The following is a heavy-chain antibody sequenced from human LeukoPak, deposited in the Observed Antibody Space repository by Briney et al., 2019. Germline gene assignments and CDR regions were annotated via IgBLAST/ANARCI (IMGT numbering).Heavy chain of an antibody. CDR3: ARLYYYDSSGYQGGYYYMDV. Sequence: SVKVSCKASGGTFSSYTISWVRQAPGQGLKWMGRIIPILGIANYAQKFQGRVTITADKSTSTAYMELSSLRSEDTAVYYCARLYYYDSSGYQGGYYYMDVWGKGTTVTVSS. J-gene: IGHJ6*03. CDR2: IIPILGIA. D-gene: IGHD3-22*01. V-gene: IGHV1-69*02. CDR1: GGTFSSYT.